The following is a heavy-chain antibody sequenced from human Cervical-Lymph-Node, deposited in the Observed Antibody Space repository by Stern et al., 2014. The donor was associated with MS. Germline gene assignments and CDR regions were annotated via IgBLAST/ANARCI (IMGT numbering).Heavy chain of an antibody. J-gene: IGHJ3*01. CDR3: AARGGFCGGGSCSSAGFDF. CDR2: IYWDDDK. V-gene: IGHV2-5*02. Sequence: QVTLRESGPTLVKPTQTLTLTCALSGFSLNSAGVGVGWIRQPTGKALEWLAVIYWDDDKRHSPSLKPRLTITKDTSKNHVVLTLTNMDPMDTGTYYCAARGGFCGGGSCSSAGFDFWGQGTMVSVSS. D-gene: IGHD2-15*01. CDR1: GFSLNSAGVG.